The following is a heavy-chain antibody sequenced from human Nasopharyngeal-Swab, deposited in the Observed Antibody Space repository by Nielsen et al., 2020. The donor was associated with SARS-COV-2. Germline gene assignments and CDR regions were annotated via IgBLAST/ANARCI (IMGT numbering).Heavy chain of an antibody. CDR3: ARDAPAHYGAFY. V-gene: IGHV3-30*03. CDR1: GFTFSSFG. Sequence: GGSLRLSCAASGFTFSSFGVHWVRKAQGKGLEWVAFIAHDASNEYYGDSVKGRFSISRDSSKNTLYLQMDSLRGEDTAVYYCARDAPAHYGAFYWGRGTLVTVSS. J-gene: IGHJ4*02. D-gene: IGHD4-17*01. CDR2: IAHDASNE.